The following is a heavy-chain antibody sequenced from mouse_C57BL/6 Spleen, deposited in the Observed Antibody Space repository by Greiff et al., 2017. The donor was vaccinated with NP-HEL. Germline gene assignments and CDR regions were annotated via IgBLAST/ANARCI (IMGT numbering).Heavy chain of an antibody. D-gene: IGHD2-4*01. V-gene: IGHV1-54*01. J-gene: IGHJ3*01. CDR1: GYAFTNYL. CDR3: ARIDYDGGFAY. Sequence: VQLKQSGAELVRPGTSVKVSCKASGYAFTNYLIEWVKQRPGQGLEWIGVINPGSGGTNYNEKFKGKATLTADKSSSTAYMQLSSLTSEDSAVYFCARIDYDGGFAYWGQGTLVTVSA. CDR2: INPGSGGT.